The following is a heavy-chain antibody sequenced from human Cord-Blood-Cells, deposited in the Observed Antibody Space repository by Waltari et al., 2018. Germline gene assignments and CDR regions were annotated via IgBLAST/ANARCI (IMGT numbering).Heavy chain of an antibody. CDR2: INHSGST. D-gene: IGHD3-10*01. CDR3: ARGSNITMVRRTFDY. Sequence: QVQLQQWGAGLLKPSETLSLTCAVYGVSFSGYYGSWIARPPGKGLEWIGEINHSGSTNYNPSLKSRVTISVDTSKNQFSLKLSSVTAADTAVYYCARGSNITMVRRTFDYWGQGTLVTVSS. J-gene: IGHJ4*02. CDR1: GVSFSGYY. V-gene: IGHV4-34*01.